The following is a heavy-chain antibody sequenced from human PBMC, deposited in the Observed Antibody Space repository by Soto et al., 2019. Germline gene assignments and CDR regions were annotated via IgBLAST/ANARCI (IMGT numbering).Heavy chain of an antibody. CDR3: EKEFRPMIGPSWLDP. Sequence: GSLRLSCAASGFTFSSYAMSWVRQAPGKGLEWVSAISGSGGSTYYADSVKGRFTISRDNSKNTLYLQMNSLRAEDTAVYYCEKEFRPMIGPSWLDPWGQGTLVTVYS. J-gene: IGHJ5*02. CDR2: ISGSGGST. V-gene: IGHV3-23*01. CDR1: GFTFSSYA. D-gene: IGHD3-22*01.